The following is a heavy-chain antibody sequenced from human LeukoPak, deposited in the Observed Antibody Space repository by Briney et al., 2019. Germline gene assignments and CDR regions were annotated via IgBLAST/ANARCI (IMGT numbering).Heavy chain of an antibody. CDR2: INPNSGGT. J-gene: IGHJ6*02. D-gene: IGHD2-2*01. CDR1: GYTFTGYY. Sequence: ASVKVSCKASGYTFTGYYMHWVRQAPGQGLEWMGWINPNSGGTNYAQKFQGRVTMTRDTSISTAYMELSRLRSDDTAVYYCARVVVVPAAMSGYHYYYGMDVWGQGTTVTVSS. CDR3: ARVVVVPAAMSGYHYYYGMDV. V-gene: IGHV1-2*02.